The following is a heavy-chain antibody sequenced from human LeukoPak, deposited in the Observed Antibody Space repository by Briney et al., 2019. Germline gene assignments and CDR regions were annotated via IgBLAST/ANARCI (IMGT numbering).Heavy chain of an antibody. D-gene: IGHD6-13*01. CDR2: IYYSGST. J-gene: IGHJ4*02. Sequence: SETLSLTCTVSGDSISSNNYYWGWIRQPPGKGLEWIGTIYYSGSTYYNPSLKSRVTISVDTSKNKFSLKLSSVTAADTAMYYCARHVGAYRSSWLGGPPIKRAIESFDYWGQGTLVTVSS. V-gene: IGHV4-39*01. CDR3: ARHVGAYRSSWLGGPPIKRAIESFDY. CDR1: GDSISSNNYY.